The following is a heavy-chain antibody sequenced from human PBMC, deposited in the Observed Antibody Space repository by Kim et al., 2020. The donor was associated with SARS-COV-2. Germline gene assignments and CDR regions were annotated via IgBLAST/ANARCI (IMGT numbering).Heavy chain of an antibody. J-gene: IGHJ4*02. Sequence: GGSLRLSCALSGFTVSTSHMYWVRQAPGKGLECVSVIYSSGSIYYVDSVMGRFTIFRDNSKNTLYLQMNSLRADDTAMYYCVRDAGGHWGQGTRVSVSS. CDR1: GFTVSTSH. CDR2: IYSSGSI. CDR3: VRDAGGH. V-gene: IGHV3-53*01. D-gene: IGHD2-15*01.